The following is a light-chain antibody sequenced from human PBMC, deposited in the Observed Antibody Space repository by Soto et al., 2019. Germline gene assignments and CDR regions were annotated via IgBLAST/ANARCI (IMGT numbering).Light chain of an antibody. Sequence: AIQLTQSPSSLSASVGDRVTITCRASQGSSSALAGYQQKPGKAPKLLIYDASSLESGVPSRFSGSGSGTDFTLTISSLQPEDFATYYCQQFNSYPLTFGQGTRLEIK. CDR2: DAS. CDR3: QQFNSYPLT. CDR1: QGSSSA. V-gene: IGKV1-13*02. J-gene: IGKJ5*01.